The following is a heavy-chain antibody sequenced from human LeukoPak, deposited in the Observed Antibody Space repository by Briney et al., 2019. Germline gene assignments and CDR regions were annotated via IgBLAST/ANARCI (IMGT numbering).Heavy chain of an antibody. Sequence: SETLSLTCTVSGGSISSYYWSWIRQPPGKGLEWIGYIYYSGSTNYNPPLKSRVTISVDTSKNQFSLKLSSVTAADTAVYYCARPGRDWCGGDCYSEYFDYWGQGTLVTVSS. CDR1: GGSISSYY. J-gene: IGHJ4*02. CDR2: IYYSGST. V-gene: IGHV4-59*08. CDR3: ARPGRDWCGGDCYSEYFDY. D-gene: IGHD2-21*01.